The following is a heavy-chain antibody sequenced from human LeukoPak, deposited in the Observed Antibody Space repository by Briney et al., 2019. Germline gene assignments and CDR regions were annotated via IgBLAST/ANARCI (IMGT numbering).Heavy chain of an antibody. D-gene: IGHD3-22*01. V-gene: IGHV1-69*02. Sequence: SVKVSCKASGGISWVRQAPGQGLELMGRFIPILGIVNYAQNFQGRLTITVDRSTDTSYMELSSLRAEDTAVYYCAKNYYSDTSAYFRYAFDIWGQGTVVTVSS. CDR1: GG. CDR2: FIPILGIV. J-gene: IGHJ3*02. CDR3: AKNYYSDTSAYFRYAFDI.